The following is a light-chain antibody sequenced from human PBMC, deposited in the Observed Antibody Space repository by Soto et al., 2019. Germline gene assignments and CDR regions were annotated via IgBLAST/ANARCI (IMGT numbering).Light chain of an antibody. J-gene: IGKJ1*01. V-gene: IGKV3-20*01. CDR1: QSVSNNY. Sequence: EIVLTQSPGTLSLSPGERSTLSCRAIQSVSNNYLAWYQQEPGQAPRLLIDGASNRATGIPDRLSGSGSGTDFTLTISRLEPEDFAVYYCQQYGSSGTFGQGTKVDIK. CDR3: QQYGSSGT. CDR2: GAS.